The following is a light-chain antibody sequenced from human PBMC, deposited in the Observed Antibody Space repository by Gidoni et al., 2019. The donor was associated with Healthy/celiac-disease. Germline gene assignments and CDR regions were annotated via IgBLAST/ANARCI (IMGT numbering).Light chain of an antibody. CDR2: KAS. J-gene: IGKJ1*01. V-gene: IGKV1-5*03. CDR3: QQNNSYPWT. CDR1: QSISSW. Sequence: TQSPSTLSASVGDRVTITCRASQSISSWFAWYQQKPGKAPKLLIYKASSLESGVPSRFSGSGSGTEFTLTISSLQPDDFATYYCQQNNSYPWTFGQGTKVEIK.